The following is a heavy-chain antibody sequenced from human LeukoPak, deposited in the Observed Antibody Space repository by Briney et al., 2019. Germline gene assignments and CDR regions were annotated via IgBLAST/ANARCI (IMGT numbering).Heavy chain of an antibody. CDR1: GFTVSSNY. V-gene: IGHV3-53*01. Sequence: GGSLRLSCAVSGFTVSSNYMSWVRQAPGKGLEWVSVINSGGSTYYADSVKGRFTISRDNSKNTLYLQMNSLRAEDTAVYYCASDQRGCSGGSCYSRAFDIWGQGIMVTVSS. D-gene: IGHD2-15*01. J-gene: IGHJ3*02. CDR3: ASDQRGCSGGSCYSRAFDI. CDR2: INSGGST.